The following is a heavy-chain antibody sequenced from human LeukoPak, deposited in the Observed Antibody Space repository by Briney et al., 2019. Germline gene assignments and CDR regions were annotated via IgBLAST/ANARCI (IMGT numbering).Heavy chain of an antibody. J-gene: IGHJ4*02. Sequence: PSETLSLTCTVSGGSISSDGYYWSWIRQHPGKGLEWVGYIYYSGSTLYNPSLKSRVTISVDTSKNQFSLKLSSVTAADTAVYYCARLSLYGGNPNDYWGQGTLVTVSS. CDR1: GGSISSDGYY. CDR3: ARLSLYGGNPNDY. V-gene: IGHV4-31*03. CDR2: IYYSGST. D-gene: IGHD4-23*01.